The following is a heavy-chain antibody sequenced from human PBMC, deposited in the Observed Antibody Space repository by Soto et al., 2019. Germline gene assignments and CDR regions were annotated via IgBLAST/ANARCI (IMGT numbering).Heavy chain of an antibody. Sequence: SETLSLTCTVSGGSISSSSYYWGWIRQPPGKGLEWIGSIYYSGSTYYNPSLKSRVTISVDTSKNQFSLKLSSVTAADTAVYYCASQPTGNLRYFDWLYYYYGMDVWGQGTTVTVSS. CDR1: GGSISSSSYY. J-gene: IGHJ6*02. V-gene: IGHV4-39*01. CDR2: IYYSGST. D-gene: IGHD3-9*01. CDR3: ASQPTGNLRYFDWLYYYYGMDV.